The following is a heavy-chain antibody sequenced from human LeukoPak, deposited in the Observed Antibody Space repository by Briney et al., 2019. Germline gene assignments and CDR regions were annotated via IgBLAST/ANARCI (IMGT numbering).Heavy chain of an antibody. V-gene: IGHV3-23*01. D-gene: IGHD2-2*01. CDR2: ITDSGDNT. CDR3: AKVDCGSTGCRRFDL. Sequence: GGSLRLSCAASGFIFRNYGMNWVRQAPGKGLEWVSGITDSGDNTYYADSVKGRFTISRDNSKNTLYLQMNSLKADDTAVYYCAKVDCGSTGCRRFDLWGRGTLLTVSS. J-gene: IGHJ2*01. CDR1: GFIFRNYG.